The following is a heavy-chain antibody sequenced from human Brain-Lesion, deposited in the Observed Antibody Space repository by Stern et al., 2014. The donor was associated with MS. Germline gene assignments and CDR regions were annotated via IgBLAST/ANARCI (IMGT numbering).Heavy chain of an antibody. J-gene: IGHJ4*02. Sequence: EVQLVESGGGLVKPGGSLRLSCEASGFTFSSYAMNWVRQAPGKGLEWLSYITNNGEKMNYADSVEGRFTISTDTATNSLYLQMNILRDEDTSVYYCARDGPYGGNYYFNVYYFDLWGQGALVTVSS. CDR1: GFTFSSYA. D-gene: IGHD1-26*01. V-gene: IGHV3-48*02. CDR3: ARDGPYGGNYYFNVYYFDL. CDR2: ITNNGEKM.